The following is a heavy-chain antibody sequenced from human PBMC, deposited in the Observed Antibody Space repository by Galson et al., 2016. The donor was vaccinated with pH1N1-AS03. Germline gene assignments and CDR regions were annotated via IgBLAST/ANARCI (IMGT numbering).Heavy chain of an antibody. J-gene: IGHJ4*02. CDR2: VKSDGSEM. V-gene: IGHV3-7*01. Sequence: SLRLSCAASGFTFSRFWMSWVRQAPGKGLEWVPNVKSDGSEMYYVDYVKGRFTISRDNAKNSLFLQMKSLRVEDTAVYYCAKGAHWGQGTLVTVSS. CDR1: GFTFSRFW. CDR3: AKGAH.